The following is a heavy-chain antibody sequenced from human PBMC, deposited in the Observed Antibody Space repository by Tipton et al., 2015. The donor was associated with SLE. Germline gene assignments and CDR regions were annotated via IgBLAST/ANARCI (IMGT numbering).Heavy chain of an antibody. Sequence: SGFTFSDYGMYWVRQAPGKGLEWVAGIWYDGRNEYYADSVKGRFTISRDNSENTLFLDMNNLRAEDTALYYCAKKGGTARSYYYYYYMDVWGKGTTVTVS. J-gene: IGHJ6*03. CDR3: AKKGGTARSYYYYYYMDV. V-gene: IGHV3-33*03. CDR2: IWYDGRNE. CDR1: GFTFSDYG. D-gene: IGHD6-6*01.